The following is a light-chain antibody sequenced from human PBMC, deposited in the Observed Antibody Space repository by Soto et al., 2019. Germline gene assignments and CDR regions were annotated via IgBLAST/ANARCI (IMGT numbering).Light chain of an antibody. J-gene: IGKJ1*01. CDR2: AAS. Sequence: DIQMTQSPSSLSASVGDRVTITCRASQSISSYLNWYQQKPGKAPKLLIYAASSRATGIPDRFSGSGSGTDFTLTISRLEPEDFAVYYCQQYGSSPCTFGQGTKV. V-gene: IGKV1-39*01. CDR3: QQYGSSPCT. CDR1: QSISSY.